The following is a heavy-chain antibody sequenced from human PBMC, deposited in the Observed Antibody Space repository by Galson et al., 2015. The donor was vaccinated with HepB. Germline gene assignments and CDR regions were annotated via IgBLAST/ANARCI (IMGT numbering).Heavy chain of an antibody. CDR1: GYTFTGYY. Sequence: SVKVSCKASGYTFTGYYMHWVRQAPGQGLEWMGWINPNSGGTNYAQKFQGRVTMTRDTSISTAYMELSRLRSDDTAVYYCRRQLVPGRAHTETNDYWGQGTLVTVSS. CDR3: RRQLVPGRAHTETNDY. D-gene: IGHD6-13*01. V-gene: IGHV1-2*02. J-gene: IGHJ4*02. CDR2: INPNSGGT.